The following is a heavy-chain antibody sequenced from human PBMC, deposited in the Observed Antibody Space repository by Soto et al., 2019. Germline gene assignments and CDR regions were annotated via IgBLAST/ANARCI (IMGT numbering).Heavy chain of an antibody. V-gene: IGHV3-64*02. J-gene: IGHJ4*02. CDR1: GFTFKTYY. D-gene: IGHD3-10*01. CDR3: ARGIYFGSARYYFDY. CDR2: ISSSGDST. Sequence: GGSLRLSCAASGFTFKTYYMHWVRQAPGKGPEYVSAISSSGDSTYYADSVKGRFTISRDNSKNTMYLQMGSLRVEDMASYYCARGIYFGSARYYFDYWGQGALVTVSS.